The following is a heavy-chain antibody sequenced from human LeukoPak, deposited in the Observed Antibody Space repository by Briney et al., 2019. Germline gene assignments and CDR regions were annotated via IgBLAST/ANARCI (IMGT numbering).Heavy chain of an antibody. J-gene: IGHJ4*02. CDR2: ISYDGSNK. CDR1: GFTFSSYA. Sequence: PGGSLRLSCAASGFTFSSYAMSWVRQAPGKGLEWVAVISYDGSNKYYADSVKGRFTISRDNSKNTLYLQMNSLRAEDTAVYYCARDFDWLLYRGPIDYWGQGTLVTVSS. D-gene: IGHD3-9*01. V-gene: IGHV3-30*04. CDR3: ARDFDWLLYRGPIDY.